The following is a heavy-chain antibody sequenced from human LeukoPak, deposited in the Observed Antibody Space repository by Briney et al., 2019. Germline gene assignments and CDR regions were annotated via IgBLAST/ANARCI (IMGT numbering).Heavy chain of an antibody. CDR2: IYYSGST. J-gene: IGHJ4*02. V-gene: IGHV4-39*01. D-gene: IGHD6-19*01. CDR3: ARLAGIAVAGTRFDY. CDR1: GGSISSSSHH. Sequence: SETLSLTCTVSGGSISSSSHHWGWIRQPPGRGLEWIRSIYYSGSTYYNPSLKSRVTISVDKSKNQFSLKLSSVTAADTAVYYCARLAGIAVAGTRFDYWGQGTLVTVSS.